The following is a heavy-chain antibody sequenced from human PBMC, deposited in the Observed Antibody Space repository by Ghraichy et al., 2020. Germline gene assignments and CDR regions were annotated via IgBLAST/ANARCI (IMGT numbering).Heavy chain of an antibody. CDR2: ISGSGDST. D-gene: IGHD3-10*01. CDR1: GFTFSSHA. J-gene: IGHJ4*02. V-gene: IGHV3-23*01. Sequence: GGSLRLSCAASGFTFSSHAMSWVRQAPGKGLEWVSGISGSGDSTYYADSMKGRFTISRDNSKDTLYLQTNSRRAEETAVYYCVSQYYYGSGSLKYWGQGTRVTVSS. CDR3: VSQYYYGSGSLKY.